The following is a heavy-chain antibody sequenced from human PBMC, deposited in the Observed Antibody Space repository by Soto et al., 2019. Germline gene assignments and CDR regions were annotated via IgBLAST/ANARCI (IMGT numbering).Heavy chain of an antibody. D-gene: IGHD3-22*01. CDR2: ISYDGSNK. J-gene: IGHJ4*02. CDR3: AKGGWLYYYDSSGYRSPYYFDY. V-gene: IGHV3-30*18. CDR1: GFTFSSYG. Sequence: GGSLRLSCAASGFTFSSYGMHWVRQAPGKWLEWVAVISYDGSNKYYADSVKGRFTISRDNSKNTLYLQMNSLRAEDTAVYYCAKGGWLYYYDSSGYRSPYYFDYWGQGXLVTVYS.